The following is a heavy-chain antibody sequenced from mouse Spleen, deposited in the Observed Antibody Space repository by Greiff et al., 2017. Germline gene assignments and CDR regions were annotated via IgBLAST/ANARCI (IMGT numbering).Heavy chain of an antibody. CDR3: TTGSSSRFAY. V-gene: IGHV6-6*01. Sequence: EVQGVESGGGLVQPGGSMKLSCAASGFTFSDAWMDWVRQSPEKGLEWVAEIRNKANNHATYYAESVKGRFTISRDDSKSSVYLQMNSLRAEDTGIYYCTTGSSSRFAYWGQGTLVTVSA. D-gene: IGHD1-1*01. J-gene: IGHJ3*01. CDR1: GFTFSDAW. CDR2: IRNKANNHAT.